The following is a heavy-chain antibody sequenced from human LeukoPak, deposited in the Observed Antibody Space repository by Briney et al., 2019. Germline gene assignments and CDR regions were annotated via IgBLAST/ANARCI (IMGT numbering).Heavy chain of an antibody. CDR1: GGSFSGYY. V-gene: IGHV4-34*01. J-gene: IGHJ5*02. D-gene: IGHD1-26*01. CDR3: ARKNPRTNIVGAVPRYWFDP. Sequence: SETLSLTRAVYGGSFSGYYWSWIRHPPGKGLEWIGEINHSGSTNYNPSLKSRVTISVDTSKNQFSLELSSVTAADTAVYYCARKNPRTNIVGAVPRYWFDPWGQGTLVTVSS. CDR2: INHSGST.